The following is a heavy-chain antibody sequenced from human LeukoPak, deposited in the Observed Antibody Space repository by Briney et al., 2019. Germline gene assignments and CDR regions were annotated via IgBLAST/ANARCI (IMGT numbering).Heavy chain of an antibody. CDR2: IYTSGST. Sequence: PSETLSLTCTVSGGSISSYYWSWIRQPPGKGLEWIGYIYTSGSTNYNPSLKSRVTVSVDTSKNQFSLKLSSVTAADTAVYYCARGGAVPRFDYWGQGTLVTVSS. CDR1: GGSISSYY. D-gene: IGHD4/OR15-4a*01. J-gene: IGHJ4*02. V-gene: IGHV4-4*09. CDR3: ARGGAVPRFDY.